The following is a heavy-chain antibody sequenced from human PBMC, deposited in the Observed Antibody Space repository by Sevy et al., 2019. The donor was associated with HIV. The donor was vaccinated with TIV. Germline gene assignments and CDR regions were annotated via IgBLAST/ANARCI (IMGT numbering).Heavy chain of an antibody. CDR1: GGTFSSYA. Sequence: ASVKVSCKASGGTFSSYAISWVRQAPGQGLEWMGGIIPIFGTANDAQKFQGRVTITADESTSTAYMELSSLRSEDTAVYYCASRQGYCISTSCDYYYYGMDVWGQGTTVTVSS. D-gene: IGHD2-2*01. V-gene: IGHV1-69*13. CDR2: IIPIFGTA. J-gene: IGHJ6*02. CDR3: ASRQGYCISTSCDYYYYGMDV.